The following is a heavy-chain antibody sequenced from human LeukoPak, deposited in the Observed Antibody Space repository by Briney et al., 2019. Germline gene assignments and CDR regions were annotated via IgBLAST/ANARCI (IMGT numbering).Heavy chain of an antibody. CDR1: GYTFPGYY. V-gene: IGHV1-2*06. CDR3: ARGYSGYDLKFDP. D-gene: IGHD5-12*01. J-gene: IGHJ5*02. CDR2: INPKSGNT. Sequence: ASVKVSCKASGYTFPGYYIHWARQAPGQGLEWMGRINPKSGNTNYAQKFQGRVTVSRDTSISTTYLELNTLTSDDTAVYYCARGYSGYDLKFDPWGQGTLVTVSS.